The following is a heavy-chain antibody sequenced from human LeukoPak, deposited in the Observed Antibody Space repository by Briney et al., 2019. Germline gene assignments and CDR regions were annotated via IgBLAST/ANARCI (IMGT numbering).Heavy chain of an antibody. CDR1: GFTFSSYA. Sequence: PGGSLRLSCAASGFTFSSYAMHWVRQAPGKGLEWVAVISYDGSNKYYADSVKGRFTISRDNSKNTLYLQMNSLRAEDTAVYYCAREGGSTPYYYYYMDVWGKGTTVTVSS. CDR2: ISYDGSNK. D-gene: IGHD2-2*01. CDR3: AREGGSTPYYYYYMDV. V-gene: IGHV3-30-3*01. J-gene: IGHJ6*03.